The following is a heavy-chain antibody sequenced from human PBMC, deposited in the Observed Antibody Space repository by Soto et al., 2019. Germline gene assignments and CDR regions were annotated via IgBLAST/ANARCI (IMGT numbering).Heavy chain of an antibody. V-gene: IGHV4-4*02. CDR2: INHRGSA. Sequence: SETLSLTCAVSGASVSSTYWWSWVRQPPGKGPEWIGEINHRGSANYNPSLKSRVTISVDISKSQFSLKLSSVTAADTAVYYCARALILTGYYIHDAFDIWGQGTMVTVSS. J-gene: IGHJ3*02. CDR1: GASVSSTYW. D-gene: IGHD3-9*01. CDR3: ARALILTGYYIHDAFDI.